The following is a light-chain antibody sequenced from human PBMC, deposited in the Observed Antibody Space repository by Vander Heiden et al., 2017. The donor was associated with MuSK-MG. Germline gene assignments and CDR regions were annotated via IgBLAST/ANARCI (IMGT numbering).Light chain of an antibody. CDR2: DAS. J-gene: IGKJ3*01. CDR3: QQDDNLPFT. V-gene: IGKV1-33*01. CDR1: QDISNY. Sequence: EIHTSPSPSSLSASVGDRVTITCQASQDISNYLNWYQQKPGKAPKLLIYDASNLETRVPSRFSGTGSGTDFTFTISSLQPEDVATYYCQQDDNLPFTFGPGTKVDIK.